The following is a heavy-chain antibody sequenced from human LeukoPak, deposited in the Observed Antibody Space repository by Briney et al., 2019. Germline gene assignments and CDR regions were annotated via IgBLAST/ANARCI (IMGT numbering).Heavy chain of an antibody. CDR1: GFTFSNYW. Sequence: GGSLRLSCAASGFTFSNYWMHWVRQAPGKGLVWVSRINTDGSSTSYADSVKGRFTISRDNAKNTLYLQMNSLRAEDTAVYYCARELRYCSSTSCYDPNFDYWGQGTLVTVSS. D-gene: IGHD2-2*01. CDR3: ARELRYCSSTSCYDPNFDY. V-gene: IGHV3-74*01. CDR2: INTDGSST. J-gene: IGHJ4*02.